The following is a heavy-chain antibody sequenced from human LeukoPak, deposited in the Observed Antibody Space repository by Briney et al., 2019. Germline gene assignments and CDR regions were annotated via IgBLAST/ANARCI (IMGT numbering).Heavy chain of an antibody. V-gene: IGHV4-34*01. CDR2: INHSGST. CDR3: ARAMSDRPPGY. CDR1: GGSFSGYY. D-gene: IGHD2-2*01. J-gene: IGHJ4*02. Sequence: KPSETLSLTCAVYGGSFSGYYWSWIRQPPGKGLEWIGEINHSGSTNYNPSLKSRVTISVDTSKNQFSLKLSSVTAADTAVYYCARAMSDRPPGYWGQGTLVTVSS.